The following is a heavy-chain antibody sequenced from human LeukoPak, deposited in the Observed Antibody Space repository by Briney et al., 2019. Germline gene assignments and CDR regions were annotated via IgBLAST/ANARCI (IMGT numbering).Heavy chain of an antibody. V-gene: IGHV1-18*01. CDR1: GYTFTIYG. D-gene: IGHD6-19*01. CDR3: ARGTAVAGNGDY. CDR2: ISAYNGNT. Sequence: ASVKVSCKASGYTFTIYGISWVRQAPGQGLEWMGCISAYNGNTNYAQKLQSKVTMTTDTSTSTAYMELRSMRSDDTAVYYCARGTAVAGNGDYWGQGTLVTVYS. J-gene: IGHJ4*02.